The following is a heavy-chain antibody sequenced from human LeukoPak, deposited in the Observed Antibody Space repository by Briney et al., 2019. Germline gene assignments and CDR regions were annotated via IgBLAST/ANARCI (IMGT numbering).Heavy chain of an antibody. CDR1: GGSISSYY. CDR2: IYYSGST. Sequence: SETLSLTCTVSGGSISSYYWSWIRQPPGKGLEWIGYIYYSGSTNYNPSLKSRVTISVDTSKNQFSLKLSSVTAADTAVYYCARDLRYCSGGSCFRGWFDPWGQGTLVTVSS. V-gene: IGHV4-59*01. CDR3: ARDLRYCSGGSCFRGWFDP. J-gene: IGHJ5*02. D-gene: IGHD2-15*01.